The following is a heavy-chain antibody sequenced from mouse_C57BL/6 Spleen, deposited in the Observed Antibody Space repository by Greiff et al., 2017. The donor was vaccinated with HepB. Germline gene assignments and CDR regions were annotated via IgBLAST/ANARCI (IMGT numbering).Heavy chain of an antibody. CDR2: ISDGGSYT. D-gene: IGHD2-4*01. V-gene: IGHV5-4*03. Sequence: DVMLVESGGGLVKPGGSLKLSCAASGFTFSSYAMSWVRQTPEKRLEWVATISDGGSYTYYPVNVKGRFTISRDNAKNNLYLQMSHLKSEDTAMYYCARGVDYGRPSMDYWGQGTSVTVSS. CDR3: ARGVDYGRPSMDY. CDR1: GFTFSSYA. J-gene: IGHJ4*01.